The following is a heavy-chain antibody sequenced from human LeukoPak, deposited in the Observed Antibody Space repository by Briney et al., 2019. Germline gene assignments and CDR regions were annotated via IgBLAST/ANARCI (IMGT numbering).Heavy chain of an antibody. J-gene: IGHJ6*02. V-gene: IGHV4-4*07. Sequence: ASETLSLTCSVSGGSISTYYWSWIRQPAGKGLEWIGRVYRSGNTNYSPSLQSRVTMSVDTSKNQISLRLRSVIAADTAVYYCARDDFEYSVHYGMDVWGQGTAVTVSS. CDR1: GGSISTYY. CDR2: VYRSGNT. CDR3: ARDDFEYSVHYGMDV. D-gene: IGHD3-9*01.